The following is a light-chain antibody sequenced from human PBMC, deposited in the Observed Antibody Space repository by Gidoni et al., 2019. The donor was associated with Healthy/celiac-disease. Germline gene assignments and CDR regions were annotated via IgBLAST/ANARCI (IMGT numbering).Light chain of an antibody. CDR2: GAS. J-gene: IGKJ5*01. Sequence: EIVFTPSPVTLSLSPWERATLSCRASQSGISSYLAWYQQKPGQAPRLLIYGASSRATGIPDRFSGSGSGTDFTLTISRLEPEDFAVYYCQQYGSSPPITFXXXTRLEIK. V-gene: IGKV3-20*01. CDR1: QSGISSY. CDR3: QQYGSSPPIT.